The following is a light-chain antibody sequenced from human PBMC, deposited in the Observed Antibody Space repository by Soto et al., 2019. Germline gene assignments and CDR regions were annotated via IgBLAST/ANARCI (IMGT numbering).Light chain of an antibody. V-gene: IGKV3-15*01. CDR3: QQYNDWPLT. Sequence: ELVMPQSPAILSVSPGARSPLSGRASQSVSSNLAWYQQKPGQAPSLLIYGAFTRATGIPARFSGTGSGTEFTLTISSLQSEEFALYYCQQYNDWPLTVGQGNKVDIK. J-gene: IGKJ1*01. CDR2: GAF. CDR1: QSVSSN.